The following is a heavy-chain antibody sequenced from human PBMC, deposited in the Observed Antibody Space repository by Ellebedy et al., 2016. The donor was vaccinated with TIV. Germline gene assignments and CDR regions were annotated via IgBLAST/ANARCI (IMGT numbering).Heavy chain of an antibody. CDR2: IWHDGSNE. Sequence: PGGSLRLSCAASGFTFSSYAMHWVRQAPGKGLEWLAFIWHDGSNEQYLDSVKGRFTISRDNSKNTLYLQMNSLRAEDTAVYYCARSDTSKLTPEDSWGQGTLVTVSS. D-gene: IGHD5-18*01. CDR1: GFTFSSYA. CDR3: ARSDTSKLTPEDS. J-gene: IGHJ4*02. V-gene: IGHV3-33*08.